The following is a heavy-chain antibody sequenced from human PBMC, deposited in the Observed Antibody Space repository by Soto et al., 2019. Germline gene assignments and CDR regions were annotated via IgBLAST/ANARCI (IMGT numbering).Heavy chain of an antibody. J-gene: IGHJ5*02. V-gene: IGHV3-7*01. D-gene: IGHD5-18*01. CDR3: ARGGFSYGTGIEH. Sequence: GGSLRLSCAASGFSISRYWMSWVRQAPGKGLEWVADKKQDGSEEYYVDSVKGRFTVSRDNAKNSVYLQLTSLRVEDTALYYCARGGFSYGTGIEHWGQGALVTVSS. CDR1: GFSISRYW. CDR2: KKQDGSEE.